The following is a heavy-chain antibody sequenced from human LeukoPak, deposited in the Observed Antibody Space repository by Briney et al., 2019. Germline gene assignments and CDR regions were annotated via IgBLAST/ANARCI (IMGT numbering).Heavy chain of an antibody. CDR1: GGSISSGSYY. Sequence: SETLSLTCTVSGGSISSGSYYWSWIRQPAGKGLEWIGRIYTSGSTNYNPSLKSRVTISVDTSKNQFSLKLSSVTAADTAVYYCARTGTAAGIGYAEYFQHWGQGTLVTVSS. J-gene: IGHJ1*01. CDR3: ARTGTAAGIGYAEYFQH. V-gene: IGHV4-61*02. CDR2: IYTSGST. D-gene: IGHD6-13*01.